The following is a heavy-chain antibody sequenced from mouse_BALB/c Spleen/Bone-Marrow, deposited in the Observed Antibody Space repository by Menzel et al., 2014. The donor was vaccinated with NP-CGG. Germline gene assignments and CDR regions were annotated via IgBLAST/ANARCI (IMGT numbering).Heavy chain of an antibody. V-gene: IGHV1S130*01. CDR3: ATGFAY. Sequence: QVHVKQSGSVLVRPGASVKLSCKASGYTFTSSWMHWAKQGPGQGLEWIGEIHPNSGNTNYNEKFKGKATLTVDTSSSTAYVDLSSLTSEDSAVYYCATGFAYWGQGTLVTVSA. CDR2: IHPNSGNT. J-gene: IGHJ3*01. CDR1: GYTFTSSW.